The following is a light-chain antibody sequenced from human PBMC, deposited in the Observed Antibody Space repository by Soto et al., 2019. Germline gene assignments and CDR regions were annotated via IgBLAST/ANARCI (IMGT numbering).Light chain of an antibody. CDR2: EVS. CDR1: SSDVGGYNY. CDR3: SSYTTISTLEV. V-gene: IGLV2-14*01. Sequence: QSALTQPASVSGSPGQSITISCTGTSSDVGGYNYVSWYQQHPGKAHKLMIYEVSNRPSGVSNRFSGSKSGNTASLTISGLQAEDEADYYCSSYTTISTLEVFGGGTKVTVL. J-gene: IGLJ3*02.